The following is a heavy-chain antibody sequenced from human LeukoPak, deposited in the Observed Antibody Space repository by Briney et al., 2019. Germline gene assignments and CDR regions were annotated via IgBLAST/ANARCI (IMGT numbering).Heavy chain of an antibody. V-gene: IGHV4-59*01. J-gene: IGHJ4*02. Sequence: KPSETLFLTCTVSGGSISSYYWSWIRQPPGKGLEWIGYIYYSGSTNYNPSLKSRVTISVDTSKNQVSLKLSSVTAADTAVYYCARTGKVGATDYWGQGTLVTVSS. D-gene: IGHD1-26*01. CDR2: IYYSGST. CDR1: GGSISSYY. CDR3: ARTGKVGATDY.